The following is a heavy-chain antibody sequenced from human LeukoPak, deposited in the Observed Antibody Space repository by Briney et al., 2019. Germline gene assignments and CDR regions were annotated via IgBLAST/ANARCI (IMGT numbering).Heavy chain of an antibody. D-gene: IGHD3-10*02. V-gene: IGHV3-48*04. Sequence: PGGPLRLSCAAAGFTFSSYRMNWVRQAPGKGLEWVSYISSSGSTIYYADSVKGRFTISRDNAKNSLYLQMNSLRAEDTAVYYCAELGITMTGGVWGKGATVTSSS. CDR1: GFTFSSYR. CDR2: ISSSGSTI. CDR3: AELGITMTGGV. J-gene: IGHJ6*04.